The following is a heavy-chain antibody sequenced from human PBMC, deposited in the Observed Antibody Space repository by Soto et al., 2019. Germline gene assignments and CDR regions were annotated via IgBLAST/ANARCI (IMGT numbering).Heavy chain of an antibody. D-gene: IGHD3-3*01. CDR3: ARLLFLEWFDDY. CDR1: GYTFTSYG. Sequence: ASVKVSCKTSGYTFTSYGISWVRQAPGQGLEWMGWISTYNGNTNYAQKFQGRATMTTDTSTTTAYMELRSLKSDDTAVYYCARLLFLEWFDDYWGHGTLVTLSS. CDR2: ISTYNGNT. V-gene: IGHV1-18*04. J-gene: IGHJ4*01.